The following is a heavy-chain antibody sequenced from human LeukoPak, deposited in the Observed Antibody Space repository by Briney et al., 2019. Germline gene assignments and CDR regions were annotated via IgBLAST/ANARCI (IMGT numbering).Heavy chain of an antibody. CDR2: IKKDGSEK. V-gene: IGHV3-7*04. CDR3: ARGFQSGDSPV. CDR1: GFSVSAYS. Sequence: GESLRLSCVPSGFSVSAYSLSWVRQAPGKGLECVAKIKKDGSEKDYVDSVKGRFTISRDDAKGSLYLQLNSLRVEDTAVYYCARGFQSGDSPVWGQGTLVTVSS. D-gene: IGHD2-21*02. J-gene: IGHJ4*02.